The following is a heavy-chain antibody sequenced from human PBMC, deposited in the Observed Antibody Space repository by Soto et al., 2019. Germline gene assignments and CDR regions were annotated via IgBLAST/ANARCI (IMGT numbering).Heavy chain of an antibody. D-gene: IGHD6-19*01. Sequence: PGGSLRLSCAASGFTFRSYGMHWVRQAPGKGLEWVAVISNDGSNKYYADSVKGRFTISRDNSKNTLYLQMNSLRPEDTAVYYCAAASFWSSGWYGCDYWGQGTLVTVSS. J-gene: IGHJ4*02. CDR1: GFTFRSYG. V-gene: IGHV3-30*03. CDR3: AAASFWSSGWYGCDY. CDR2: ISNDGSNK.